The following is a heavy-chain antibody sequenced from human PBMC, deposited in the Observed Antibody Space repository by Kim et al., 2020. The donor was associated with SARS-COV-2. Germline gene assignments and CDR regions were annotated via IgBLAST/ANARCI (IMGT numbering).Heavy chain of an antibody. J-gene: IGHJ1*01. CDR3: VKGGYSNYWYVDN. D-gene: IGHD6-13*01. Sequence: GGSLRLSCVTSGFTFSYYAMNWVRQAPGKGLEWVSAIGGSGGSTYYADSVKGRFTISRDNSKNTLYLQMNSLRAEDTAVYFCVKGGYSNYWYVDNWGQGTLVTVSS. CDR2: IGGSGGST. CDR1: GFTFSYYA. V-gene: IGHV3-23*01.